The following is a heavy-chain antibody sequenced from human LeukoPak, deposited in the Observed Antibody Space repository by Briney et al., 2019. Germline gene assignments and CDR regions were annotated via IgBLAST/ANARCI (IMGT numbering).Heavy chain of an antibody. V-gene: IGHV3-30*02. CDR3: AKDLIVGATD. Sequence: PGGSPRLSCAASGFTIRSYGMHWVRQAPGKGLEWVAFIRYDGSNKYYADSVKGRFTISRDNSKNTLYLQMNSLRAEDTAVYYCAKDLIVGATDWGQGTLVTVSS. CDR1: GFTIRSYG. J-gene: IGHJ4*02. D-gene: IGHD1-26*01. CDR2: IRYDGSNK.